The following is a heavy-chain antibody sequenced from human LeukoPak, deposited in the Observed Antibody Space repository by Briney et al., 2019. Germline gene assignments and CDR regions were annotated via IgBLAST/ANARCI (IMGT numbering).Heavy chain of an antibody. D-gene: IGHD3-10*01. Sequence: ASVKVSCKASGGTFSSYAISWVRQAPGQGLEWMGRIIPILGIANYAQKFQGRATITADKSTSTAYMELSSLRSEDTAVYYCARSRFGDYGMDVWGQGTTVTVSS. CDR2: IIPILGIA. CDR3: ARSRFGDYGMDV. J-gene: IGHJ6*02. V-gene: IGHV1-69*04. CDR1: GGTFSSYA.